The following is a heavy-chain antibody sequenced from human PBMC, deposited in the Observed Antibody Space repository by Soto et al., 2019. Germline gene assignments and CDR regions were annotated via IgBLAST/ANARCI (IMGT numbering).Heavy chain of an antibody. CDR3: AREDSDSSGYSGTFDP. V-gene: IGHV3-30-3*01. Sequence: QVQLVESGGGVVQPGRSLRLSCAASGFTFSSYAMHWVRQAPGKGLEWVAVISYDGSNKYYADSVKGRFTISRDNSKNTLYLQMNSLRAEETAVYYCAREDSDSSGYSGTFDPWGQGTLVTVSS. J-gene: IGHJ5*02. CDR2: ISYDGSNK. CDR1: GFTFSSYA. D-gene: IGHD3-22*01.